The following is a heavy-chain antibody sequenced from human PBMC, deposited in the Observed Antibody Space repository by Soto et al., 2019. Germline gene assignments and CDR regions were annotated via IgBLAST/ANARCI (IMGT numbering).Heavy chain of an antibody. D-gene: IGHD3-10*01. Sequence: PGGSLRLSCAASGFTFSSYAMSWVRQAPGKGLEYVSAISSNGGSTYYANSVKGRFTISRDNSKNTLYLQMGSLRAEDMAVYYCARAYGSGSYYRPHPDYYYYYGMDVWGQGTTVTVSS. J-gene: IGHJ6*02. CDR3: ARAYGSGSYYRPHPDYYYYYGMDV. V-gene: IGHV3-64*01. CDR1: GFTFSSYA. CDR2: ISSNGGST.